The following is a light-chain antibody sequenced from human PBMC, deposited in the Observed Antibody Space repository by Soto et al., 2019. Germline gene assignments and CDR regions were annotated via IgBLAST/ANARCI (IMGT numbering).Light chain of an antibody. Sequence: EIVMTQSPATLSVSPGERATLSCRASQSVSSNLAWYQQKPGQAPRLLIYGASTRATGIAARFSGSGSGTEFTLTISSLQSQDYAVYYCRQYNNWPPLTFGGGTKVEIK. J-gene: IGKJ4*01. V-gene: IGKV3-15*01. CDR3: RQYNNWPPLT. CDR2: GAS. CDR1: QSVSSN.